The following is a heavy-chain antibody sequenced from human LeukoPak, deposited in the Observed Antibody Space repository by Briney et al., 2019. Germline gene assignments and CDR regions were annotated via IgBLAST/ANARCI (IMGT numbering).Heavy chain of an antibody. CDR3: ARDKSSNYYVSQNYFDS. J-gene: IGHJ4*02. CDR2: ISSSGSTI. Sequence: HTGGSLRLSCAASGFTFSSYEMNWVRQAPGKGLEWVSYISSSGSTIYYADSVKGRFTISRDNAKNTLYLQMNSPRAEDTAVYYCARDKSSNYYVSQNYFDSWGQGTLVTVSS. D-gene: IGHD3-10*02. V-gene: IGHV3-48*03. CDR1: GFTFSSYE.